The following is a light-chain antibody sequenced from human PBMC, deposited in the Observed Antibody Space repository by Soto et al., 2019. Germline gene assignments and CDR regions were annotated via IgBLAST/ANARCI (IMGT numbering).Light chain of an antibody. V-gene: IGLV2-11*01. CDR3: CSYAGSYINYV. CDR2: DVS. Sequence: QSVLTQPRSVSGSPGQSVTISCAGTSSDVGTYNYVSWYQQHPGKAPKLMISDVSRRPSGVPDRFSGSKSGNTASLTISGLQAEDEGDYYCCSYAGSYINYVFGTGTKVTVL. CDR1: SSDVGTYNY. J-gene: IGLJ1*01.